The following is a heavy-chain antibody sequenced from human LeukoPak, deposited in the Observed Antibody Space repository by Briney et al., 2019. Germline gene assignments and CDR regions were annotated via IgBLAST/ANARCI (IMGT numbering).Heavy chain of an antibody. J-gene: IGHJ4*02. Sequence: PGGSLRLSCAASRFTFSSYWMTWVRRGPGKGLEWVALFGYDGSREYYTDSVKGRFTISRDNAKNTLYLQMNSLRVEDTAVYYCARESGSRGDFDYWGQGTLVTVSS. CDR1: RFTFSSYW. D-gene: IGHD1-26*01. V-gene: IGHV3-33*08. CDR2: FGYDGSRE. CDR3: ARESGSRGDFDY.